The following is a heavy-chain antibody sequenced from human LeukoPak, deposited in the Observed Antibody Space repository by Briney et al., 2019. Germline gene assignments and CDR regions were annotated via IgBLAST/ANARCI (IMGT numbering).Heavy chain of an antibody. CDR1: GGSFSGYY. V-gene: IGHV4-34*01. Sequence: SETLSLTCAVYGGSFSGYYWSWIRRPPGKGLEWIGEINHSGSTNYNPSLKSRVTISVDTSKNQFSLKLSSVTAADTAVYYCATLRVTMLRGTYGMDVWGQGTTVTVSS. CDR2: INHSGST. J-gene: IGHJ6*02. CDR3: ATLRVTMLRGTYGMDV. D-gene: IGHD3-10*01.